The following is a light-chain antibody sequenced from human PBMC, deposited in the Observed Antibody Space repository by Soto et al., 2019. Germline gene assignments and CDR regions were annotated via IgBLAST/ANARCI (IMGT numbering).Light chain of an antibody. CDR3: QQYDIWPWT. V-gene: IGKV3-15*01. Sequence: EILLTQSPATLSVSPGERATLSCRASQSVSSHLAWYQQKPGQAPRVLIYGAPTRATGSPARFSGSGSGTEFTLTISSLQSEYFVVYFCQQYDIWPWTFGQGTKVEIK. J-gene: IGKJ1*01. CDR1: QSVSSH. CDR2: GAP.